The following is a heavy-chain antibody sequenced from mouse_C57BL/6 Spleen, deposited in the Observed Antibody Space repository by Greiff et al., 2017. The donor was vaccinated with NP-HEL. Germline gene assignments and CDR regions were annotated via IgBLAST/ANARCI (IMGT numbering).Heavy chain of an antibody. V-gene: IGHV5-4*01. CDR3: ERDRDGDALDY. D-gene: IGHD2-3*01. CDR1: GFTFSSYA. J-gene: IGHJ4*01. Sequence: EVKLVESGGGLVKPGGSLKLSCAASGFTFSSYAMSWVRQTPEKRLEWVATISDGGSYTYYPDNVKGRFTISRDNAKNNLYLQMSHLESEDTAMYYCERDRDGDALDYWGQGTSVTVSS. CDR2: ISDGGSYT.